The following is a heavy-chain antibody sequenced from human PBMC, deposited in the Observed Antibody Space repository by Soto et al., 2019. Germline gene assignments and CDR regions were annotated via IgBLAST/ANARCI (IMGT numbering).Heavy chain of an antibody. CDR3: ARGVVGLVSPVIGGY. Sequence: LSCSASGFTFSSYAMNWVRQAPGKGLEWVSSISRTSSYIYYTDSGKGRFPLSRENAKNSIYLQMHSVRAEDTATYYCARGVVGLVSPVIGGYWGQGTLVTVSS. V-gene: IGHV3-21*01. CDR1: GFTFSSYA. CDR2: ISRTSSYI. J-gene: IGHJ4*02. D-gene: IGHD3-16*01.